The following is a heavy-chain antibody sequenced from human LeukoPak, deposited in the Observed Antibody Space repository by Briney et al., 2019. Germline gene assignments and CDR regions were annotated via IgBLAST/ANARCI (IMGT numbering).Heavy chain of an antibody. V-gene: IGHV1-69*04. CDR2: IIPIFGIA. J-gene: IGHJ4*02. CDR3: ATEVVVPAATSPGY. D-gene: IGHD2-2*01. CDR1: GGTFSSYA. Sequence: VASVKVSCKASGGTFSSYAISWVRQAPGQGLEWMGRIIPIFGIANYAQKFQGRVTITADKSTSTAYMELSSPRSEDTAVYYCATEVVVPAATSPGYWGQGTLVTVSS.